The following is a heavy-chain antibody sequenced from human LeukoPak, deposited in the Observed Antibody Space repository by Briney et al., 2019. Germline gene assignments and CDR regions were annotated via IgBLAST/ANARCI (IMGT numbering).Heavy chain of an antibody. CDR1: GFTFSSFW. CDR3: ARVRMGDDFNPFDY. CDR2: IKSGGSET. D-gene: IGHD3-16*01. V-gene: IGHV3-74*01. J-gene: IGHJ4*02. Sequence: AGGSLRLSCAASGFTFSSFWIYWVRHAPGKGLVWVSRIKSGGSETLYADSVKGRFTISRDNAKNTLYLQMNSLRAEDSAVYYCARVRMGDDFNPFDYWGQGTLVTVSS.